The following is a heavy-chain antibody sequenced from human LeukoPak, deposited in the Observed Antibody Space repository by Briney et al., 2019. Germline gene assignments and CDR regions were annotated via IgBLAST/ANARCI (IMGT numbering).Heavy chain of an antibody. Sequence: GGSLRLSCAASEFTFSLYAMNWVRQAPGKGLEWVSYINDVSGDIHYADSVKGRFTISRDNAKNTLYLQMNSLRAEDTAVYYSARDTFQPGLIDCWGQGTLVTVSS. CDR1: EFTFSLYA. CDR2: INDVSGDI. CDR3: ARDTFQPGLIDC. J-gene: IGHJ4*02. V-gene: IGHV3-21*05. D-gene: IGHD2-2*01.